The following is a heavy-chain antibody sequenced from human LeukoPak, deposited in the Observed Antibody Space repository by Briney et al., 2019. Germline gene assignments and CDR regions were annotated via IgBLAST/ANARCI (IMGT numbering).Heavy chain of an antibody. V-gene: IGHV4-59*01. Sequence: PSETLSLTCTVSGGSISSYYWSWIRQPPGKGLEWIGYIYYSGSTNYNPSLKSRVTISVDTSKNQFSLKLSSVTAADTAVYYCARVSHPEDNYDFWSGPKTYYFDYWGQGTLVTVSS. D-gene: IGHD3-3*01. CDR1: GGSISSYY. CDR3: ARVSHPEDNYDFWSGPKTYYFDY. J-gene: IGHJ4*02. CDR2: IYYSGST.